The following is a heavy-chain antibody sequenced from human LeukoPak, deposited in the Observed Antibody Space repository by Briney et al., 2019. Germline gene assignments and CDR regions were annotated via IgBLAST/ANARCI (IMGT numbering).Heavy chain of an antibody. CDR2: VSGSGRYT. CDR3: AKDRGFGESSPYQLDY. V-gene: IGHV3-23*01. Sequence: GGSLRLSCAVSGFTFSNYDMSWVRQAPGKGLQWVSAVSGSGRYTYYADSVKGRVTISRDNSKNTLYLQMNSLRVEDTAVYYCAKDRGFGESSPYQLDYWGQGALVTVSS. J-gene: IGHJ4*02. CDR1: GFTFSNYD. D-gene: IGHD3-3*01.